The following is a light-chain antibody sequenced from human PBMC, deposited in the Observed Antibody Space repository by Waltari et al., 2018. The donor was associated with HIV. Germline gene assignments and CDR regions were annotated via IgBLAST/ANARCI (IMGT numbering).Light chain of an antibody. V-gene: IGKV2-28*01. CDR2: WGS. CDR1: ENLLHSNGFNY. CDR3: MQSLQTPLT. J-gene: IGKJ4*01. Sequence: DIVMTQSPLSLSVAPGEPASISCRSSENLLHSNGFNYLDWYLLKPGQSPQLLIYWGSNRASGVSDRFTGSGSGTDFTLEISRVEAEDIGIFFCMQSLQTPLTFGGGTKVEMK.